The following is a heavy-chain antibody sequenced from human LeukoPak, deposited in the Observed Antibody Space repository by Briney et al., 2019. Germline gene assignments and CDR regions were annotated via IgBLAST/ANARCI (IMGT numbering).Heavy chain of an antibody. J-gene: IGHJ3*02. CDR1: GGTFSSYA. D-gene: IGHD6-13*01. CDR3: ASAEDSSSWPNDAFDI. CDR2: IIPIFGTA. V-gene: IGHV1-69*13. Sequence: GASVKVSCKASGGTFSSYAISWVRQAPGQGLEWMGGIIPIFGTANYAQKFQGRVTIAADESTSTAYMELSSLRSEDTAVYYCASAEDSSSWPNDAFDIWGQGTVVTVSS.